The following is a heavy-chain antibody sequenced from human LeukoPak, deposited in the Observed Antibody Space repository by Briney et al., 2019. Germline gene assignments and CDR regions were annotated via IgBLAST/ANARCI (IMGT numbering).Heavy chain of an antibody. CDR1: GGTFSSYA. D-gene: IGHD3-22*01. V-gene: IGHV1-69*13. J-gene: IGHJ3*02. Sequence: SVKVSCKASGGTFSSYAISWVRQAPGQGLEWMGGIIPIFGTANYAQKFQGRVTITADESTSTAHMGLSSLRSEDTAVYYCAIYWYDSSGWNAEIDAFDIWGQGTMVTVSS. CDR3: AIYWYDSSGWNAEIDAFDI. CDR2: IIPIFGTA.